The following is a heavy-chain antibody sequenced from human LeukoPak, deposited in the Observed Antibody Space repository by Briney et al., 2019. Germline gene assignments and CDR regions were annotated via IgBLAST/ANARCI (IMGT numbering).Heavy chain of an antibody. D-gene: IGHD3-10*01. CDR3: AKDYGSGSYYRLLT. CDR2: ISGSGGST. V-gene: IGHV3-23*01. J-gene: IGHJ5*02. Sequence: RGSLRLSCAASGFTFSSYGMHWVRQAPGKGLEWASAISGSGGSTYYADSVKGRFTISRDNSKSTLYLQMNSLRAEDTALYYCAKDYGSGSYYRLLTWGQGTLVTVSS. CDR1: GFTFSSYG.